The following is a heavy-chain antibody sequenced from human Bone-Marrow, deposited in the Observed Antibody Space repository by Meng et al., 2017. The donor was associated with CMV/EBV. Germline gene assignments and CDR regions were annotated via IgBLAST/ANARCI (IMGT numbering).Heavy chain of an antibody. CDR3: ARDPYYCSSTSCYLWWFDP. Sequence: SETLSLTCTVSGYSISSGYYWGWIRQPPGKGLEWIGSIYHSGSTYYNPSLKSRVTISVDTSKNQFSLKLSSVTAADTAVYYCARDPYYCSSTSCYLWWFDPWGQGTRVTVCS. D-gene: IGHD2-2*01. CDR2: IYHSGST. J-gene: IGHJ5*02. CDR1: GYSISSGYY. V-gene: IGHV4-38-2*02.